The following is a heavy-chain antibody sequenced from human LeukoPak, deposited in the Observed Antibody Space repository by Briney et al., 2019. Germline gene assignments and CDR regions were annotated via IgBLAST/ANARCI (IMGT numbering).Heavy chain of an antibody. Sequence: SETLSPTCAVYDGSFSNYYWTWIRQPPGKGLEWIGEINHSGSTNYNPSLKSRVTISVDTSKKQFSLNLSSVTAADTAVYYCARIRCSTCAFDYWGQGTLVTVSS. D-gene: IGHD2-15*01. CDR2: INHSGST. J-gene: IGHJ4*02. CDR3: ARIRCSTCAFDY. CDR1: DGSFSNYY. V-gene: IGHV4-34*01.